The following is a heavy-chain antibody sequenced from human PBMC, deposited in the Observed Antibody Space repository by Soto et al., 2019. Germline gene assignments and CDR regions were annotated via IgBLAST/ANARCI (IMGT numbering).Heavy chain of an antibody. CDR2: IKQDGSEK. V-gene: IGHV3-7*03. CDR3: ATSSNYDFWSGYYFYYGMDV. J-gene: IGHJ6*02. CDR1: GFTFSSYW. Sequence: GGSLRLSCAASGFTFSSYWMSWVRQAPGKGLEWVANIKQDGSEKYYVDSVKGRFTISRDNAKNSLYLQMNGLRAEDTAVYYCATSSNYDFWSGYYFYYGMDVWGQGTTVTVSS. D-gene: IGHD3-3*01.